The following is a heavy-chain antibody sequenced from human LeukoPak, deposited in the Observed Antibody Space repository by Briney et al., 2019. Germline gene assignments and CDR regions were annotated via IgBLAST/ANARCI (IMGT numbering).Heavy chain of an antibody. V-gene: IGHV3-48*03. Sequence: GGSLRLSCAASGFTFSSYAMNWVRQAPGKGLEWVSYISSSGSTIYYADSVKGRFTISRDNAENSLYLQMNSLRAEDTAVYYCARVILFSDSEGEDAFDIWGQGTMVTVSS. CDR1: GFTFSSYA. J-gene: IGHJ3*02. CDR2: ISSSGSTI. D-gene: IGHD3-16*01. CDR3: ARVILFSDSEGEDAFDI.